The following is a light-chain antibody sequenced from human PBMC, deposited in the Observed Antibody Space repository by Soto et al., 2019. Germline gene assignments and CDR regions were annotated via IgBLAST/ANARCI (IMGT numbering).Light chain of an antibody. J-gene: IGKJ1*01. CDR2: GAS. Sequence: EIVLTQSPGTLSLSPGERATLSYRASQSVSSNYLAWYQQKSGQAPRPLIYGASSRATGIPDRFSGSGAGTDFTLTISRLEPEDFAVYYCQQYGSSPWTFGQGTKVDIK. CDR1: QSVSSNY. V-gene: IGKV3-20*01. CDR3: QQYGSSPWT.